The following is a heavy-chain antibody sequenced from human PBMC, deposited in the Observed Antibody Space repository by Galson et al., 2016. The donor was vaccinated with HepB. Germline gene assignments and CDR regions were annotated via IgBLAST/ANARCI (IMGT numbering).Heavy chain of an antibody. CDR2: IRSNTYGGTT. D-gene: IGHD1-26*01. J-gene: IGHJ4*02. CDR3: TPTWLGVETSS. Sequence: SLRLSCAASGFTFGVYAMSWFRQAPGKGLEWVGFIRSNTYGGTTEYAASVKGRFTISRDDSNSIAHLQMNSLKTEDTAVYYCTPTWLGVETSSWGQGTLVTVSS. V-gene: IGHV3-49*03. CDR1: GFTFGVYA.